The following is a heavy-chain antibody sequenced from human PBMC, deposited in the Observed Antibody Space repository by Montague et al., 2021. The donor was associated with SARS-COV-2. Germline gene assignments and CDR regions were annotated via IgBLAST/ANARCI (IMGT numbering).Heavy chain of an antibody. CDR1: GFTISNYV. CDR2: LSYDERNQ. CDR3: AKGRTIIINSPFDY. Sequence: SLRLSCAASGFTISNYVLHWVRQAPGKGLEWVALLSYDERNQYYADSVKGRFTITRDNSKTTLYLQMNSPTIDDTAVYYCAKGRTIIINSPFDYWGQGTPVTVSS. D-gene: IGHD4-23*01. V-gene: IGHV3-30*04. J-gene: IGHJ4*02.